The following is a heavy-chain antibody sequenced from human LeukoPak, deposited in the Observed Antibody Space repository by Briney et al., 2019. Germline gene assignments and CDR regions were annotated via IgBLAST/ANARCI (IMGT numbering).Heavy chain of an antibody. CDR2: INTDGSST. CDR3: ARTYGDNSPFDY. D-gene: IGHD4-23*01. CDR1: GFTFSSYW. J-gene: IGHJ4*02. V-gene: IGHV3-74*01. Sequence: GGSLRLSCAASGFTFSSYWMHWVRQAPGKGLVWVSRINTDGSSTSYADSVKGRFTISRDNAKNTLYLQMNSLRAEDTAVYYCARTYGDNSPFDYWGQGTLVTVSS.